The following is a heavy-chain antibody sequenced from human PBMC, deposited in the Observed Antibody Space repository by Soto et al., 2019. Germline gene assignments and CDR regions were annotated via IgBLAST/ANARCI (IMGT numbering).Heavy chain of an antibody. CDR1: GFTFSSYV. Sequence: GWSLRLSCSASGFTFSSYVMFWVRQAPGKGLEHVSLISNNGESTYYADSVKGRFTITRDNSKSMLFLQMTSLRTEDTAVYYCVKTGRFGQLVPSDYWGQGTLVTSPQ. J-gene: IGHJ4*02. CDR2: ISNNGEST. CDR3: VKTGRFGQLVPSDY. D-gene: IGHD6-6*01. V-gene: IGHV3-64D*06.